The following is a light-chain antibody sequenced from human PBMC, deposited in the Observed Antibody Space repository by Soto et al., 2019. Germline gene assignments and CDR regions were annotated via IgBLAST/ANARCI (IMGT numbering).Light chain of an antibody. V-gene: IGKV1-39*01. J-gene: IGKJ2*01. Sequence: DIQKTQSPSSLSASIRDRVTITCRASQNINSHLNWYQQKPGKAPKVVIYAASRLQSGVPSRFSGSRSGTEFTLTISNLEPEDFATYYYQQSHITTLFKFGKGTKLEIK. CDR3: QQSHITTLFK. CDR1: QNINSH. CDR2: AAS.